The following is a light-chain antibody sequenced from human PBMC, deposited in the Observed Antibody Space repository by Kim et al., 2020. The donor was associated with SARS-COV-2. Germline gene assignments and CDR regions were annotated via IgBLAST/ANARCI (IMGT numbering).Light chain of an antibody. CDR1: QTISSVY. J-gene: IGKJ2*01. CDR3: QQYDTTHS. CDR2: DAS. V-gene: IGKV3-20*01. Sequence: EIVLTQSPGTLSLSPGERATLSCRASQTISSVYIAWFQQHPGQAPRLLIYDASTRATGIPDRFSGSGSGTDFTLTISRLEPEDFAMYYCQQYDTTHSFGQGTKLE.